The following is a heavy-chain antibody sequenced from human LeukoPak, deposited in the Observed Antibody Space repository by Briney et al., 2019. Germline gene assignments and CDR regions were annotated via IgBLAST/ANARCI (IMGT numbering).Heavy chain of an antibody. D-gene: IGHD3-16*01. CDR1: GFTFSRHW. CDR2: INQDGSVK. V-gene: IGHV3-7*01. J-gene: IGHJ5*02. Sequence: QPGGSLRLSCAASGFTFSRHWMSWVRQAPGKGLDWVATINQDGSVKHYVDSVKGRFVISRDNAKNSLSLHMNSLRAEDTAMYYCARLLGEATIYDLWGQGTPVTVSS. CDR3: ARLLGEATIYDL.